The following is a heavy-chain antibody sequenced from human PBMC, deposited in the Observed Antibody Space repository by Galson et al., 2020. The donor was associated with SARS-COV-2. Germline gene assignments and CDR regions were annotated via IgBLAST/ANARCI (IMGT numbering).Heavy chain of an antibody. CDR3: ASGGGPYYFDY. CDR1: GYSFTNYW. D-gene: IGHD3-16*01. Sequence: KVSCQASGYSFTNYWIGWVRQMPGKGLEWMGIIYPGDSDTRYSPSFQGQVTISADKSITTAYLQWSSLEASDTAMYYCASGGGPYYFDYWGQGTLVTVSS. CDR2: IYPGDSDT. V-gene: IGHV5-51*01. J-gene: IGHJ4*02.